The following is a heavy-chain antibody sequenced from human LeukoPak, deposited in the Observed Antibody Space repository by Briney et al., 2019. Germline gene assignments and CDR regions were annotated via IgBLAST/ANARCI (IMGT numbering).Heavy chain of an antibody. J-gene: IGHJ6*03. V-gene: IGHV1-2*02. CDR1: GYTFTGYY. CDR2: INPNSGGT. CDR3: ARDQYCSSTSCSQGYYYYYYMDV. Sequence: ASAKVSCKASGYTFTGYYMHWVRQAPGQGLEWMGWINPNSGGTNYAQKFQGRVTMTRDTSISTAYMELSRLRSDDTAVYYCARDQYCSSTSCSQGYYYYYYMDVWGKGTTVTVSS. D-gene: IGHD2-2*01.